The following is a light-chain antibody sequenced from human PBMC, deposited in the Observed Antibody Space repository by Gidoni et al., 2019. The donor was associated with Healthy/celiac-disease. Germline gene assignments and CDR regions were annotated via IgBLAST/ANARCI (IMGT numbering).Light chain of an antibody. J-gene: IGKJ4*01. Sequence: VMTQSPATLSVSPGERATLTCRASQSVSSNLAWYQQKPGQAPRLLIYGASTRATGIPARFSGSGSGTEFTLTISSLQSEDFAVYYCQQYNNWPPLTFGGGTKVEIK. V-gene: IGKV3-15*01. CDR1: QSVSSN. CDR2: GAS. CDR3: QQYNNWPPLT.